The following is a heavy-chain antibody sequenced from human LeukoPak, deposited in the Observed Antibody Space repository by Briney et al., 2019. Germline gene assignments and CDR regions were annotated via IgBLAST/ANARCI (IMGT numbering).Heavy chain of an antibody. V-gene: IGHV4-61*08. CDR3: ANSKLRPLKGGYSYGHFDY. CDR1: GGSFISGDYD. Sequence: SGGPFPPSSVPGGSFISGDYDGSGRRPPPGEGGWGGGIIYYSGSTNYNPSLKSRVTISVDTSKNQFSLKLSSVTAADTAVYYCANSKLRPLKGGYSYGHFDYWGQGTLVTVSS. CDR2: IYYSGST. D-gene: IGHD5-18*01. J-gene: IGHJ4*02.